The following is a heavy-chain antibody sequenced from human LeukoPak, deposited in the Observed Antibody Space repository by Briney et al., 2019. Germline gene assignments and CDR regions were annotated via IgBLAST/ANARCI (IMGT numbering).Heavy chain of an antibody. D-gene: IGHD6-19*01. CDR2: ISGSGGST. Sequence: GGSLRLSCAASGFTFSSYAMSWVRQAPGKGLEWVSAISGSGGSTYYADSVKGRFTISRDNSKNTLYLQMNSLRAEDTAVYYCAKDGVAGTSLWSSYNGMDVWGQGTTVTVSS. V-gene: IGHV3-23*01. J-gene: IGHJ6*02. CDR3: AKDGVAGTSLWSSYNGMDV. CDR1: GFTFSSYA.